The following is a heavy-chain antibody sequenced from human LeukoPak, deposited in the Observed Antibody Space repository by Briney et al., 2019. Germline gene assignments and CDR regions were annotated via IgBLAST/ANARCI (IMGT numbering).Heavy chain of an antibody. J-gene: IGHJ4*02. V-gene: IGHV1-2*02. CDR2: INPNSGGT. CDR1: GYTFTGYY. Sequence: ASVKVSCKASGYTFTGYYMHWVRQAPGQGLEWMGWINPNSGGTNYAQKFQGRVTMTRDTSISTAYMELSSVTAADTAVYYCARSYDSSGYYLYYFDYWGQGTLVTVSS. CDR3: ARSYDSSGYYLYYFDY. D-gene: IGHD3-22*01.